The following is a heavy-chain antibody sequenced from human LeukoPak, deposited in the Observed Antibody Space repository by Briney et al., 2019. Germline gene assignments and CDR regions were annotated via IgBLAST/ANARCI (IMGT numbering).Heavy chain of an antibody. D-gene: IGHD5-12*01. CDR3: ARSASGYDA. Sequence: GGSLRLSCAASGFPFIGYWMHWVRQAPGKGLVWVSRIDDDGAGTPYADSVKGGFTISRDNAKNTLYLQMNSLRVEDTAVYYCARSASGYDAWGQGTLVTVSS. CDR2: IDDDGAGT. V-gene: IGHV3-74*01. CDR1: GFPFIGYW. J-gene: IGHJ5*02.